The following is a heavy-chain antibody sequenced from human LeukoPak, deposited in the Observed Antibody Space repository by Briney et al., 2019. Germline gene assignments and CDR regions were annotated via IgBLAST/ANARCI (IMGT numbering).Heavy chain of an antibody. Sequence: GGSLRLSCAASGFTLSNYDMNWVRQAPGKGLEWDSSISTSSRYIYYKDSVRGRFTISRDDAKNSLYLEMNSLRAEDTAAYYCARADCSSSTCYLRRSWFDPWGQGTLVTVSS. CDR2: ISTSSRYI. J-gene: IGHJ5*02. CDR3: ARADCSSSTCYLRRSWFDP. CDR1: GFTLSNYD. D-gene: IGHD2-2*01. V-gene: IGHV3-21*01.